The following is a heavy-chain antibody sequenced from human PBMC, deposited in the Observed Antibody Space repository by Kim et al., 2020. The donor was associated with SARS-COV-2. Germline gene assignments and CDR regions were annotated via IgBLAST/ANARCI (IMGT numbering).Heavy chain of an antibody. V-gene: IGHV1-69*13. CDR3: ARMETTVTTFWFDP. CDR2: IIPIFGTA. CDR1: GGTFSSYA. Sequence: SVKVSCKASGGTFSSYAISWVRQAPGQGLEWMGGIIPIFGTANYAQKFQGRVTITADESTSTAYMELSSLRSEDTAMYYCARMETTVTTFWFDPWGQGTLVTVSS. D-gene: IGHD4-17*01. J-gene: IGHJ5*02.